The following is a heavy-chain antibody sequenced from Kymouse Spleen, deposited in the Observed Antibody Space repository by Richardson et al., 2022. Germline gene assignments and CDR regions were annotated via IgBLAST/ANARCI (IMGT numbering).Heavy chain of an antibody. CDR2: IKQDGSEK. CDR3: ARDGYSGYVYYYYYGMDV. Sequence: EVQLVESGGGLVQPGGSLRLSCAASGFTFSSYWMSWVRQAPGKGLEWVANIKQDGSEKYYVDSVKGRFTISRDNAKNSLYLQMNSLRAEDTAVYYCARDGYSGYVYYYYYGMDVWGQGTTVTVSS. CDR1: GFTFSSYW. J-gene: IGHJ6*02. V-gene: IGHV3-7*01. D-gene: IGHD5-12*01.